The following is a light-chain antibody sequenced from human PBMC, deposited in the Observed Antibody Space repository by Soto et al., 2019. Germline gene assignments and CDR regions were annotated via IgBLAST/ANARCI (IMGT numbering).Light chain of an antibody. Sequence: QSALTQPASVSGSPGQSITISCTGTSSDVGGHNYVSWYQQHPGKAPKFMIYDVSNRPSGVSNRFSGSKSGNTASLTISGLQAEDEADYYCTSYTDTGTLVFGGATKLTVL. CDR2: DVS. J-gene: IGLJ2*01. CDR3: TSYTDTGTLV. V-gene: IGLV2-14*01. CDR1: SSDVGGHNY.